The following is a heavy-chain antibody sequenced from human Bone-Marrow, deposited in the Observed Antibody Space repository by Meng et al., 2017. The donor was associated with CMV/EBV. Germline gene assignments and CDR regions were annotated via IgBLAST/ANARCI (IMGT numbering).Heavy chain of an antibody. V-gene: IGHV3-48*04. CDR1: GFTFSSYW. CDR2: ISSSGSTI. CDR3: ASSFSGGSSGWWEY. D-gene: IGHD6-19*01. J-gene: IGHJ1*01. Sequence: GESLKISCAASGFTFSSYWMSWVRQAPGKGLEWVSYISSSGSTIYYADSVKGRFTISRDNAKNSLYLQMNSLRAEDTAVYYCASSFSGGSSGWWEYWGQGTLVTVSS.